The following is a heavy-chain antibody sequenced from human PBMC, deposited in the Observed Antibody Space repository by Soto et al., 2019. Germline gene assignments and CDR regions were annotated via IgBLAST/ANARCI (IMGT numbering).Heavy chain of an antibody. CDR2: IYYSGSA. CDR1: GGSISSSSYY. Sequence: LSLTCAVSGGSISSSSYYWDWIRQPPGKGLEWIGTIYYSGSAYYNPSLKSRVTISIDTSKNQFSLKLSSVTAADTAVYYCARQGEARRGSVASWFDPWGPGTLVTVSS. V-gene: IGHV4-39*01. J-gene: IGHJ5*02. CDR3: ARQGEARRGSVASWFDP. D-gene: IGHD1-26*01.